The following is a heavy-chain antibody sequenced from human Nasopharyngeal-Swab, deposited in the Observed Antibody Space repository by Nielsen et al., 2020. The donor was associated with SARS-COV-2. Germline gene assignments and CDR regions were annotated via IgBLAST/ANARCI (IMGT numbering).Heavy chain of an antibody. J-gene: IGHJ4*02. CDR3: ASTPLDSSGYYYAFHY. CDR1: GFTFSRYT. Sequence: LKISCAASGFTFSRYTMHWVRQAPGKGLEWVAVISYDGSNKYYADSVKGRFTISRDISKNTLYLQMNNLRAEDTAVFYCASTPLDSSGYYYAFHYWGRGTLVTVSS. D-gene: IGHD3-22*01. CDR2: ISYDGSNK. V-gene: IGHV3-30-3*01.